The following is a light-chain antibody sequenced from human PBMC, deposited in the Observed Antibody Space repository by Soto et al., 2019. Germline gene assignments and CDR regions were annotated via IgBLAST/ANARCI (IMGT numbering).Light chain of an antibody. CDR1: ISNVGGNP. Sequence: QSVPTQPASACGTPGQRFTISSSGSISNVGGNPVNWYQHVPTTAPKLLIYTNTQRHSGVPDRFSGSKSGTSASLAISGLQSEDEADYYCASWDDSMNGPVFGTGTKVTVL. CDR3: ASWDDSMNGPV. J-gene: IGLJ1*01. CDR2: TNT. V-gene: IGLV1-44*01.